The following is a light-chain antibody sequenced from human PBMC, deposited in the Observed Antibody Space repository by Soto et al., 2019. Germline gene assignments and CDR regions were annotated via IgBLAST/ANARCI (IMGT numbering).Light chain of an antibody. CDR1: NSDVGGYNY. V-gene: IGLV2-14*01. Sequence: QSVLTQPASVSGSPGQSITISCTGSNSDVGGYNYVSWYRQYPGKAPKLMIYEVNNRPSGVSNRFSGSKSGNTASLTISGLQAEDEGHYYCSSYTSTGTLVVFGGGTKLTVL. CDR3: SSYTSTGTLVV. CDR2: EVN. J-gene: IGLJ2*01.